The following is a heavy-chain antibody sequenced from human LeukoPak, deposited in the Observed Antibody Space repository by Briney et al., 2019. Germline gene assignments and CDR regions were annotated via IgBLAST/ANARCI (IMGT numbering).Heavy chain of an antibody. CDR1: GFTVSSNY. J-gene: IGHJ4*02. V-gene: IGHV3-53*01. Sequence: GGSLRLSCAASGFTVSSNYMSWVRQAPGKGLEWVSVIYSGGSTYYADSVKGRFTISRDNSKNTLFLQMNSLRAEDTAVYYCARGKGLRNYFDYWGQGTLVTVSS. CDR3: ARGKGLRNYFDY. D-gene: IGHD5/OR15-5a*01. CDR2: IYSGGST.